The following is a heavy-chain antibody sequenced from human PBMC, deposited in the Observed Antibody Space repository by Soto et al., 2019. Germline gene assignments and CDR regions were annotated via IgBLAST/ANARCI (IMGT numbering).Heavy chain of an antibody. Sequence: PSETLSLTCSVSGGSISSYYRSWIRPPPGKGLEWMGYIYYSGRTNYNHSPTSRVTISVDTSKNQFSLPLRPVSAPDTAVYYGARRYGSCFDYWGQGTLVTDSS. J-gene: IGHJ4*02. CDR3: ARRYGSCFDY. D-gene: IGHD5-18*01. V-gene: IGHV4-59*08. CDR2: IYYSGRT. CDR1: GGSISSYY.